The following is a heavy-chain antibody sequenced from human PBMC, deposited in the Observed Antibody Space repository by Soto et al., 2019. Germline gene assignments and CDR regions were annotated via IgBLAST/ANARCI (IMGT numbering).Heavy chain of an antibody. D-gene: IGHD5-18*01. J-gene: IGHJ4*02. V-gene: IGHV1-69*13. Sequence: SVKVSCKASGGTFSGYAISWVRQAPGQGLEWMGGIIPIFGTANYAQKFQGRVTITADESTSTAYMELSSLRSEDTAVYYCARAGRHTAMVPDYWGQGTLVTVSS. CDR1: GGTFSGYA. CDR2: IIPIFGTA. CDR3: ARAGRHTAMVPDY.